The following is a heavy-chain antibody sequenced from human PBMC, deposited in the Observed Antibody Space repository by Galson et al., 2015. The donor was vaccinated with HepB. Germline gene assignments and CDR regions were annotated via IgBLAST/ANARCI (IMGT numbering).Heavy chain of an antibody. CDR3: ARYYDSSGYPRAVDS. D-gene: IGHD3-22*01. CDR1: GYSFTTYW. Sequence: QSGAEVKKPGESLRISCKGSGYSFTTYWISWVRQMPGKGLEWLGRIDPRDSYTNYSPSFQGHVTISADKSISTAYLQWSSLKAADTAMYYCARYYDSSGYPRAVDSWGQGTLVTVSS. V-gene: IGHV5-10-1*01. CDR2: IDPRDSYT. J-gene: IGHJ4*02.